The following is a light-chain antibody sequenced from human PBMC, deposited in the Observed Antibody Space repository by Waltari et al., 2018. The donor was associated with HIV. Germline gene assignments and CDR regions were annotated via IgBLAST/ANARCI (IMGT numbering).Light chain of an antibody. CDR2: VAS. V-gene: IGKV1-39*01. Sequence: DIQMTQSPSSLSTSVGDRVTITCRASQYINTFLNWYQQKPGKAPKLLISVASNLQTVVPSRFTGSGSGTDFTLTLSSLQPEDCATYYCQQSYTAPWTFGQGTKV. CDR1: QYINTF. J-gene: IGKJ1*01. CDR3: QQSYTAPWT.